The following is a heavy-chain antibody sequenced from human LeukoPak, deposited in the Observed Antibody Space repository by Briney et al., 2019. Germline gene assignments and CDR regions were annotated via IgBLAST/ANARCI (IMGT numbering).Heavy chain of an antibody. D-gene: IGHD5-12*01. CDR1: GDSVSINSAA. V-gene: IGHV6-1*01. CDR2: TYYRSKWYN. CDR3: ARNDIVAGPHRDYFDY. Sequence: SQTLSLTCAISGDSVSINSAAWNWIRQSPSRGLEWLGRTYYRSKWYNDYAVSVKSRITINPDTSKNQFSLQLNSVTPEDTAVYYCARNDIVAGPHRDYFDYWGQGTLVTVSS. J-gene: IGHJ4*02.